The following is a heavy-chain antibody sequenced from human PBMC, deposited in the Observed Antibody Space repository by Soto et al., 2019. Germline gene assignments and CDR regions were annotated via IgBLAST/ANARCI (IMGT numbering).Heavy chain of an antibody. CDR3: ARVGTGEAYDY. Sequence: SETLSLTCTVSGGSISSGGYYWSWIRQHPGKGLEWIGYIYYSGSTYYNPSLKSRVTISVDTSKNQFSLKLSSVTAADTAVYYCARVGTGEAYDYWGQGTLVTVSS. D-gene: IGHD2-8*02. J-gene: IGHJ4*02. CDR2: IYYSGST. CDR1: GGSISSGGYY. V-gene: IGHV4-31*03.